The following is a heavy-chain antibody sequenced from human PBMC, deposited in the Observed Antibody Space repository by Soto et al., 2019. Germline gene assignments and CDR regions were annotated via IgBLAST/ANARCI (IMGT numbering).Heavy chain of an antibody. D-gene: IGHD6-19*01. V-gene: IGHV3-53*01. J-gene: IGHJ4*02. Sequence: AGSLRLSCAASGLTVSSNYMSWVRQAPGEGLEWVSVIYTGGYTYYADSVKGRFTISRDNSKNTLSLQMNSLRAEDTAVYFCSRGRIAVAGHYSFALWGQGTLVTVSS. CDR1: GLTVSSNY. CDR3: SRGRIAVAGHYSFAL. CDR2: IYTGGYT.